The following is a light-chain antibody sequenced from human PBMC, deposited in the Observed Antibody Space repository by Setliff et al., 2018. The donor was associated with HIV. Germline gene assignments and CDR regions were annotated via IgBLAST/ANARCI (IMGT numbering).Light chain of an antibody. Sequence: QSVMTQPASVSGSHGQSITISCTGTSSDIGRYNLVSWYQQYPGKAPKLMIYQATKRPSGVSNRFPGSKSGNTSPLTISGLQAEDAADYYCCSNTGSNTDVFGRGTKAPV. CDR3: CSNTGSNTDV. V-gene: IGLV2-23*01. CDR1: SSDIGRYNL. J-gene: IGLJ1*01. CDR2: QAT.